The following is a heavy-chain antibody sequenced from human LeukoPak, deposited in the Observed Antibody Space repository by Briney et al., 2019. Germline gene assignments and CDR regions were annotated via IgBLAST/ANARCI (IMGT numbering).Heavy chain of an antibody. CDR1: GAFITNSHW. CDR2: IYYSGST. V-gene: IGHV4-4*02. CDR3: ASYVVYYDFWSGSPNDAFDI. Sequence: PSGTLSLTCAVSGAFITNSHWWSWARQPPGKGLEWIGYIYYSGSTNYNPSLKSRVTISVDTSKNQFSLKLSSVTAADTAVYYCASYVVYYDFWSGSPNDAFDIWGQGTMVTVSS. D-gene: IGHD3-3*01. J-gene: IGHJ3*02.